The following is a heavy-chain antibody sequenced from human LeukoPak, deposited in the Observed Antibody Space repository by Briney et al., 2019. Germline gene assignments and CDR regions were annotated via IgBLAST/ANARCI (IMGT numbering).Heavy chain of an antibody. V-gene: IGHV3-7*01. D-gene: IGHD3-3*01. CDR3: ARVLRWRLRFLEGNWFDP. CDR1: GFTFSSYW. Sequence: GGSLRLSCAASGFTFSSYWMSWVRQAPGKGLEWVANIKQDGSEKYYVDSVKGRFTISRDNAKNSLYLQMNSLRAEDTAVYYCARVLRWRLRFLEGNWFDPWGQGTLVTVSS. J-gene: IGHJ5*02. CDR2: IKQDGSEK.